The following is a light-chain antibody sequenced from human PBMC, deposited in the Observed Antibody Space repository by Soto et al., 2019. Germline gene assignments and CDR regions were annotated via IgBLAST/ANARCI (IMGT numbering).Light chain of an antibody. V-gene: IGKV3-15*01. CDR1: QSVSSN. CDR2: GAS. J-gene: IGKJ1*01. Sequence: ESVLTQAPGTLSLSPGERATLSCRASQSVSSNYLAWYQQKPGQAPRLLIYGASTRATDIPARFSGSGSGTEFTLTISNLQSEDFVVYYCQQYNNWPSTFGQGTKVDIK. CDR3: QQYNNWPST.